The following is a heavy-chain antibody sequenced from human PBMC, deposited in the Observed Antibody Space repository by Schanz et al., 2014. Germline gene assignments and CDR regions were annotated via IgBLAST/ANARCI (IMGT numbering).Heavy chain of an antibody. D-gene: IGHD2-8*01. CDR1: GYTFNSYA. Sequence: QVQLVQSGSELKKPGASVKVSCKTSGYTFNSYALHWVRQAPGQGLEWMGWLNTYLGKPTYAQGFTGRFVFSLDTSVSTAYLRISSLKAADTAVYYCARNGGLGVLEPTDIDYWGQGTLVTVSS. CDR3: ARNGGLGVLEPTDIDY. V-gene: IGHV7-4-1*02. J-gene: IGHJ4*02. CDR2: LNTYLGKP.